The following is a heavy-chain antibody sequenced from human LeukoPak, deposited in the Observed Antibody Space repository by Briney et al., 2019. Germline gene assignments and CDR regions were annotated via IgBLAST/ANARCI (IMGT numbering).Heavy chain of an antibody. CDR2: IYPGDSDT. J-gene: IGHJ4*02. Sequence: GESLKISCKGSGYSFTNFWIGWVRQMPGKGLEWMGIIYPGDSDTRYSPSFQDQVTISADKSISTAYVQWSSLKASDTAMYYCATQPDTAMVPDYWGQGTLVTVSS. CDR1: GYSFTNFW. CDR3: ATQPDTAMVPDY. V-gene: IGHV5-51*01. D-gene: IGHD5-18*01.